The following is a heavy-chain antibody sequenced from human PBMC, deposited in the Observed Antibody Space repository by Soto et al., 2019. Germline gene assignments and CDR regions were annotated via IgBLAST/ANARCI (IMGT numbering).Heavy chain of an antibody. J-gene: IGHJ3*02. V-gene: IGHV3-23*01. Sequence: EVQLLESGGGLVQPGGSLRPSCAASGFTFSSYAMSWVRQAPGKGLEWVSAISGSGGSTYYGDSVKGRFTISRDNSKNTLYLQMNSLRAEDTAVYYCAKIDCSSTSCYPGAFDIWGQGTMVTVSS. CDR3: AKIDCSSTSCYPGAFDI. D-gene: IGHD2-2*01. CDR1: GFTFSSYA. CDR2: ISGSGGST.